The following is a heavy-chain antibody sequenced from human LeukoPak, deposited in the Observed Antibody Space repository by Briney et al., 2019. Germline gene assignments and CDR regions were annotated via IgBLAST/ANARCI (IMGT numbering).Heavy chain of an antibody. CDR1: GGSISSYY. V-gene: IGHV4-59*01. D-gene: IGHD3-10*01. Sequence: SETLSLTCTVSGGSISSYYWSWIRQPPGKGLEWIGYIYYSGSTNYNPSLKSRVTISVDTSKNQFSLKLSSVTAADTAVYYCARAEMVPGVTYYYYMDVWGKGTTVTVSS. J-gene: IGHJ6*03. CDR3: ARAEMVPGVTYYYYMDV. CDR2: IYYSGST.